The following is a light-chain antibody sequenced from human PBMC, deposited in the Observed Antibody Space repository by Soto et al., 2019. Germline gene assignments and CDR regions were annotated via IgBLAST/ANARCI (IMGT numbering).Light chain of an antibody. J-gene: IGLJ7*01. CDR2: SNN. V-gene: IGLV1-44*01. CDR3: AAWDDSLNGRAV. CDR1: SSNIGSNT. Sequence: QAVVTQPPSASGTPGQRVTISCSGSSSNIGSNTVNWYQQFPGTAPKLLIYSNNQRPSGVPDRFSGSKSGTSASLAISGLQSEDEADYYCAAWDDSLNGRAVFGGGTKLTVL.